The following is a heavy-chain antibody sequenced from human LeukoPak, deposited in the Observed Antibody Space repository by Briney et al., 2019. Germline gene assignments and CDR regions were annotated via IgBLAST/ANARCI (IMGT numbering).Heavy chain of an antibody. CDR3: AKGLYHYDSSPLPSFDY. V-gene: IGHV3-43*02. CDR1: GFTFGDYA. Sequence: GGFLRLSCAASGFTFGDYAMHWVRQVPGKGLEWVSVISGDAGSTYYADSVKGRFTISRDNSKNSLWLQMNSLRTEDTALYYCAKGLYHYDSSPLPSFDYWGQGTLVTVSS. J-gene: IGHJ4*02. CDR2: ISGDAGST. D-gene: IGHD3-22*01.